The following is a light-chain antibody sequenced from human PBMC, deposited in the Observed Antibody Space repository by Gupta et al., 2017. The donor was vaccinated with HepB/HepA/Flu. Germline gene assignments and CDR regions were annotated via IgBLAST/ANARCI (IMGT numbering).Light chain of an antibody. V-gene: IGLV1-40*01. Sequence: QSVLTQPPSVSGAPGQRVTISCSGSSSNVGAGYGVHWYQQFPGTAPKLLIYGNNNRPSGVPDRFSGSKSGTSASLPITGLQAEDEADYYCQSYDTSLSGYWVFGGGTKLTVL. CDR3: QSYDTSLSGYWV. CDR1: SSNVGAGYG. CDR2: GNN. J-gene: IGLJ3*02.